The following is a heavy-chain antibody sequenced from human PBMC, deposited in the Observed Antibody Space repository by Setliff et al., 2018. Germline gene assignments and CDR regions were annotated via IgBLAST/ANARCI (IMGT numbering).Heavy chain of an antibody. Sequence: SENLSLTCTVSGDSISSGSYYWNWIRQHPEKGLEWLGYIFHSGSTHYNSSLKSRITISIDTSENHFSLELDSVTAADSAVYYCARVADGSGSFYLGFDYWGQGILVTVSS. CDR3: ARVADGSGSFYLGFDY. CDR1: GDSISSGSYY. D-gene: IGHD3-10*01. CDR2: IFHSGST. V-gene: IGHV4-31*03. J-gene: IGHJ4*02.